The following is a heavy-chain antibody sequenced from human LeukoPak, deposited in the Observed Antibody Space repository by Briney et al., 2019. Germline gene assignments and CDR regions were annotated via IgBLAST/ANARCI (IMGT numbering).Heavy chain of an antibody. Sequence: ASVKVSCKASGYTFTSYAMHWVRQAPGQRLEWMGWINAGNGNTKYSQKFQGRVTITRDTSASTACMELSSLRSEDTAVYYCARDYCSSTSCYGFDPWGQGTLVTVSS. V-gene: IGHV1-3*01. CDR1: GYTFTSYA. D-gene: IGHD2-2*01. CDR3: ARDYCSSTSCYGFDP. J-gene: IGHJ5*02. CDR2: INAGNGNT.